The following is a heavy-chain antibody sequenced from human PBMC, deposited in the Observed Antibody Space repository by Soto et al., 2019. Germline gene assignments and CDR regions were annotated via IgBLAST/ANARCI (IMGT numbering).Heavy chain of an antibody. CDR2: ISSSGSTI. Sequence: GGSLRLSCAASGFTFSDYYMSWIRQAPGKGLEWVSYISSSGSTIYYADSVKGRFTISRDNAKNSLYLQMNSLRAEDTAVYYCARDLPPGVWFGEYPLDYWGQGTLVTVSS. CDR1: GFTFSDYY. J-gene: IGHJ4*02. D-gene: IGHD3-10*01. V-gene: IGHV3-11*01. CDR3: ARDLPPGVWFGEYPLDY.